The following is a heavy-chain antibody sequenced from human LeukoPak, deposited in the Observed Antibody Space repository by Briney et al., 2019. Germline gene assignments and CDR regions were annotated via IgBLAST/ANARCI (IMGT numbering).Heavy chain of an antibody. CDR2: ISGYNGKT. CDR3: ARVPQLYDFWSGYEDYYYMDV. CDR1: GYMFTHYV. J-gene: IGHJ6*03. D-gene: IGHD3-3*01. V-gene: IGHV1-18*01. Sequence: ASVKVSCQASGYMFTHYVFSWVRPAPGQGLEWMGWISGYNGKTNYAQKLQGRLTMTTDTSTSTAYMELRSLRSDDTAVYYCARVPQLYDFWSGYEDYYYMDVWGKGTTVTVSS.